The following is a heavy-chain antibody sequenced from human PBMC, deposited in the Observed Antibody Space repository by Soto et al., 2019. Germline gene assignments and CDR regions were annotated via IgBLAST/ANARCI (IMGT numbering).Heavy chain of an antibody. Sequence: TGGSLRLSCSVSGFTFGNYAMHWVRQAPGKGLEYVSGITSDGDSTWHADSVKDRFTISRDNSKNTLFLQMSSLRVEDTAIYFCVKGNQLLRYYFEFWGPGTLVTVSS. J-gene: IGHJ4*01. CDR2: ITSDGDST. CDR1: GFTFGNYA. CDR3: VKGNQLLRYYFEF. V-gene: IGHV3-64D*06. D-gene: IGHD2-15*01.